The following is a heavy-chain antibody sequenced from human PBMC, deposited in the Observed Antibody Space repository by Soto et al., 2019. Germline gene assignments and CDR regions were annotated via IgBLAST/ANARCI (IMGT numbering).Heavy chain of an antibody. D-gene: IGHD2-15*01. CDR3: ARSIIGYCSGGSCYAYFDI. J-gene: IGHJ3*02. Sequence: QVQLVQSGAEVKKPGASVKVSCKASGYTFTSYGISWVRQAPGQGLEWMGWISAYNGNTNYAQKLQGRVTMTTDTSHSTGYMGLRRLRSDDPAVYFCARSIIGYCSGGSCYAYFDIWGQGTMVTVSS. CDR1: GYTFTSYG. V-gene: IGHV1-18*01. CDR2: ISAYNGNT.